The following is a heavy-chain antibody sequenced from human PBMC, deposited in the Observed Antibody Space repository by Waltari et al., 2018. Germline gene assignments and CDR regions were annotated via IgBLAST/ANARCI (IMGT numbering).Heavy chain of an antibody. Sequence: QVQLQQWGAGLLKPSETLSLTCAVYGGSFSGYYWSWIRQPPGQGLEWIGEINHSGSTNDNPSLKSLVTISGDTSKNQFSLKLSSVTAADTAVYYCASHSSSGHYYYYMDVWGKGTTVTVSS. CDR2: INHSGST. CDR3: ASHSSSGHYYYYMDV. J-gene: IGHJ6*03. CDR1: GGSFSGYY. V-gene: IGHV4-34*01. D-gene: IGHD6-6*01.